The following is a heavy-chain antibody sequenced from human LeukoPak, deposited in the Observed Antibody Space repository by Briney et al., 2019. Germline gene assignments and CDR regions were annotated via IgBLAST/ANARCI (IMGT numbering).Heavy chain of an antibody. CDR2: IWYDGSNK. J-gene: IGHJ4*02. Sequence: GGSLRLSCAASGFTFSNYGMHWVRQAPGKGLEWVAVIWYDGSNKYYADSVKGRFTISRDNSKDTVYLQMNSLRAEDTAVYYCARDLGESYFDHWGQGTLVTVSS. V-gene: IGHV3-33*01. CDR1: GFTFSNYG. CDR3: ARDLGESYFDH.